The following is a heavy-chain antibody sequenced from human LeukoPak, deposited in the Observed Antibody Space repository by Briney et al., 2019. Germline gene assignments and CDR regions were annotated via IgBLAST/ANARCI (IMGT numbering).Heavy chain of an antibody. V-gene: IGHV1-69*13. CDR3: ARGDTMIVVDPFYFDY. Sequence: SVKVSCKASGGTFSSYAISWVRQAPGQGLEWMGGIIPIFGTANYAQKFQGRVTITADESTSTAYMELSSLSSEDTAVYYCARGDTMIVVDPFYFDYWGQGTLVTVSS. D-gene: IGHD3-22*01. CDR2: IIPIFGTA. CDR1: GGTFSSYA. J-gene: IGHJ4*02.